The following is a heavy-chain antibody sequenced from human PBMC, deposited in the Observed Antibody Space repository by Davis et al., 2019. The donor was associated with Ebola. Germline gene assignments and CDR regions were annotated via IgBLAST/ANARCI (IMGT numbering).Heavy chain of an antibody. J-gene: IGHJ4*02. D-gene: IGHD5-12*01. V-gene: IGHV1-2*06. Sequence: AASVKVSCKASGYTFTSYDINWVRRAPGQGLEWMGRINPNSGGTNYAQKFQGRVTMTRDTSISTAYMELSRLRSDDTAVYYCARGQGGGYVPRDYWGQGTLVTVSS. CDR2: INPNSGGT. CDR1: GYTFTSYD. CDR3: ARGQGGGYVPRDY.